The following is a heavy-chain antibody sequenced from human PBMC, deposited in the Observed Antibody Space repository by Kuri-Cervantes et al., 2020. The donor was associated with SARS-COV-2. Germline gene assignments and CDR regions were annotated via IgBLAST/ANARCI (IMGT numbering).Heavy chain of an antibody. CDR1: GFTFSSYG. D-gene: IGHD2-21*01. V-gene: IGHV3-30*18. J-gene: IGHJ6*02. CDR3: AKLASHSGFYYYYGMGV. Sequence: GGSLRLSCAASGFTFSSYGMHWVRQAPGKGLEWVAVISYDGSNKYYADSVKGRFTISRDNSKNTLYLQMNSLRAEDTAVYYCAKLASHSGFYYYYGMGVWGQGTTVTVSS. CDR2: ISYDGSNK.